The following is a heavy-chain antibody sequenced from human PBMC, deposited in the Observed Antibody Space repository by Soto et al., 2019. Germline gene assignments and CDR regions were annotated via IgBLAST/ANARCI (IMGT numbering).Heavy chain of an antibody. V-gene: IGHV3-21*01. J-gene: IGHJ3*02. CDR3: AREPEYCSGGSCHQDAFDI. D-gene: IGHD2-15*01. CDR2: ISSSSSYI. Sequence: EVQLVESGGGLVKPGGSLRLSCAASGFTFSSYSMNWVRQAPGKGLEWVSSISSSSSYIYYADSVKGRFTISRDNAKNSLYLQMKSLRAEDTAVYYCAREPEYCSGGSCHQDAFDIWGQGTMVTVSS. CDR1: GFTFSSYS.